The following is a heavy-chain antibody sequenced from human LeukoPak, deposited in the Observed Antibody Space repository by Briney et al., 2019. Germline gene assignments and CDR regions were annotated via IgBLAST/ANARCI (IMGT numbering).Heavy chain of an antibody. J-gene: IGHJ4*02. Sequence: VASVKVSCKASGYTFTGYYMHWVRQAPGQGLEWMGWINPNSGGTNYAQKFQGRVTMTRDTSISTAYMELSRLRSDDTAVYYCARLRRSRCLQYFDYWGQGTLVTVSS. D-gene: IGHD5-24*01. CDR3: ARLRRSRCLQYFDY. V-gene: IGHV1-2*02. CDR2: INPNSGGT. CDR1: GYTFTGYY.